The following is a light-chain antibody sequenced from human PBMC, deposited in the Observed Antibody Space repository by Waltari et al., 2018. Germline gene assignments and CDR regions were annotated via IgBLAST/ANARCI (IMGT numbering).Light chain of an antibody. CDR2: DVD. V-gene: IGLV2-11*01. J-gene: IGLJ2*01. CDR1: NSAFGASTY. CDR3: CSYAGRYTSV. Sequence: QSALTQPRPVSGSPGQSLTPPCTGPNSAFGASTYASWYQQRPGKPPNPVLYDVDKRPSGVPDRFSGSKAGNTASLTISGLQADDEADYYCCSYAGRYTSVFGGGTKVTVL.